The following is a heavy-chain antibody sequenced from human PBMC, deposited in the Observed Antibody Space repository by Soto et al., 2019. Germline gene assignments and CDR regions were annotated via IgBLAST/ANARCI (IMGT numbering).Heavy chain of an antibody. J-gene: IGHJ4*02. Sequence: SETLSLTCTVSGASIRSTYWSWIRQPPGKGLEWIGYIYYSGTTNYNPSLKSRVTISVDTSKNQFSLKLSSVTAADTAIYYCASDTSSSLSGVHYYFDYWGQGTLVTVSS. CDR1: GASIRSTY. CDR3: ASDTSSSLSGVHYYFDY. V-gene: IGHV4-59*01. D-gene: IGHD1-26*01. CDR2: IYYSGTT.